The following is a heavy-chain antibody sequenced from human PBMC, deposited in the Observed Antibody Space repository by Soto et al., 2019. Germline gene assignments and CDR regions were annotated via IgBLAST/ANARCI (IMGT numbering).Heavy chain of an antibody. CDR3: ARGGEIVVGLDV. V-gene: IGHV3-74*01. Sequence: GGSLRLSCAGTGFTFGTYWMHWVRQAPGKGQEWVSRIKTDGTITGYADSVKGRFTISRDNAKNTLYLQMNSLRAEDTAVYYCARGGEIVVGLDVWGQGTTVTV. CDR1: GFTFGTYW. CDR2: IKTDGTIT. J-gene: IGHJ6*02. D-gene: IGHD5-12*01.